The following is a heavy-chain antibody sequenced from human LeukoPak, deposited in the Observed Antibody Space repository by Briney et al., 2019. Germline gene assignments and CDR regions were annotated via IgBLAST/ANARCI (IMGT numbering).Heavy chain of an antibody. CDR3: ARGRDGYNYGTLWFDP. D-gene: IGHD5-24*01. V-gene: IGHV4-39*07. CDR2: IYYSGST. J-gene: IGHJ5*02. Sequence: SETLSLTCTVSGGSISSSSYYWGWIRQPPGKGLEWIGSIYYSGSTNYNPSLKSRVTISVDTSKNRFSLKLSSVTAADTAVYYCARGRDGYNYGTLWFDPWGQGTLVTVSS. CDR1: GGSISSSSYY.